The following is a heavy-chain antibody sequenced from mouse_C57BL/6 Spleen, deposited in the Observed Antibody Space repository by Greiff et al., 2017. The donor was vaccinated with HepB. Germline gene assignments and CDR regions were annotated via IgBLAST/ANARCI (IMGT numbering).Heavy chain of an antibody. CDR3: ARNYGSRGFAY. Sequence: EVQLQQSGPELVKPGASVKISCKASGYSFTGYYMNWVKQSPEKSLEWIGEINPSTGGTTYNQKFKAKATLTVDKSSSTAYMQLKSLTSEDSAVYYCARNYGSRGFAYWGQGTLVTVSA. V-gene: IGHV1-42*01. CDR1: GYSFTGYY. D-gene: IGHD1-1*01. CDR2: INPSTGGT. J-gene: IGHJ3*01.